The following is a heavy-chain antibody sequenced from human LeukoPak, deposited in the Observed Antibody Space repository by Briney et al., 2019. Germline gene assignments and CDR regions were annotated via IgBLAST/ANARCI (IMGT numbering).Heavy chain of an antibody. CDR1: GYTFTSYG. J-gene: IGHJ4*02. D-gene: IGHD1-1*01. V-gene: IGHV1-69*05. CDR2: IIPIFATA. Sequence: GASVKVSCKASGYTFTSYGISWVRQAPGQGLEWMGGIIPIFATANYAQNFQGRVTITTDESTSTAYMELSSLRSEDTAVYYCARLNEGTLPTRYYFDYWGQGTLVTVSS. CDR3: ARLNEGTLPTRYYFDY.